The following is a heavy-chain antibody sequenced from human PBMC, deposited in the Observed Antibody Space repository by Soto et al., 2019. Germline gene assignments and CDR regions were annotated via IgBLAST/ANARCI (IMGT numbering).Heavy chain of an antibody. V-gene: IGHV1-69*13. J-gene: IGHJ6*02. CDR2: IIPIFGTA. D-gene: IGHD3-3*01. Sequence: GASVKVSCKASGGTFSSYAISWVRQAPGQGLEWMGGIIPIFGTANYAQKFQGRVTITADESTSTAYMELSSLRSEDTAVYYCARQEGDFWSGLVYYYGMDVWGQGTTVTVS. CDR1: GGTFSSYA. CDR3: ARQEGDFWSGLVYYYGMDV.